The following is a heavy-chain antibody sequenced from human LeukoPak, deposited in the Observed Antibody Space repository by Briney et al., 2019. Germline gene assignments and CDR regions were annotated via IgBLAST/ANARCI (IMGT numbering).Heavy chain of an antibody. CDR3: ARGYPGCGGDCHSDH. V-gene: IGHV4-59*01. CDR2: IYYSGSI. D-gene: IGHD2-21*02. CDR1: GGSISSYY. J-gene: IGHJ4*02. Sequence: SETLPLTCTVSGGSISSYYWSWIRQPPGKGLEWIGYIYYSGSINYNPSLKSRVTISVDTSKNQFSLKLSSVTAADTAVYYCARGYPGCGGDCHSDHWGQGTLVTVSS.